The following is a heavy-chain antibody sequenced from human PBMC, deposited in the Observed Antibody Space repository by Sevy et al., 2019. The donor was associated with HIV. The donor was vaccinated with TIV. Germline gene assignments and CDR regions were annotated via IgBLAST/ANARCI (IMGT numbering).Heavy chain of an antibody. Sequence: GGSLRLSCTASGFTFSSYVISWVRQAPGKGLEWASTISASGGSTYYADSVKGRFTISRDNSKKNVYLDMNSLRAEDTAIFYCAKEETTGYIWGQGTLVTVSS. D-gene: IGHD3-9*01. CDR3: AKEETTGYI. CDR2: ISASGGST. J-gene: IGHJ4*02. CDR1: GFTFSSYV. V-gene: IGHV3-23*01.